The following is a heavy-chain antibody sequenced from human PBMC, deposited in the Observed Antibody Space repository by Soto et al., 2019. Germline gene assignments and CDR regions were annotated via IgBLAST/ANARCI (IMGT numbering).Heavy chain of an antibody. Sequence: EPLSLTCAVDGGSLSGYYWRWIRQPPGKGLEWIGEINHSGTTNYNPSLKSRVTISLDTSRNQFSLKLSSVTAADTAVYYCARAKVVVTTFYYYYDLDGWGQGTTVTVSS. CDR3: ARAKVVVTTFYYYYDLDG. CDR1: GGSLSGYY. V-gene: IGHV4-34*01. J-gene: IGHJ6*02. CDR2: INHSGTT. D-gene: IGHD2-21*02.